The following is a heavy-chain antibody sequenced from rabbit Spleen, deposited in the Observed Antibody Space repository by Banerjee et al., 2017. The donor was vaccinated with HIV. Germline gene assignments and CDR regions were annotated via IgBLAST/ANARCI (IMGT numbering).Heavy chain of an antibody. V-gene: IGHV1S40*01. CDR2: IYGDSSGST. Sequence: QSLEESGGGLVQPEGSLALTCKASGFTISSGYYTCWVRQAPGKGLECIACIYGDSSGSTWYASWAKGRFTISKTSSTTVTLQMTSLTAADTATYFCARGSATMTMVITGYYLNLWGPGTLVTVS. D-gene: IGHD2-1*01. CDR1: GFTISSGYY. J-gene: IGHJ4*01. CDR3: ARGSATMTMVITGYYLNL.